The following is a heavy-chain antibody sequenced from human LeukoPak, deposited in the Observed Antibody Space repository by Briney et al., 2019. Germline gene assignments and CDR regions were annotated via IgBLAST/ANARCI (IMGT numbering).Heavy chain of an antibody. CDR1: GYTFTSYA. D-gene: IGHD4-17*01. CDR2: INAGNGNT. Sequence: ASVTVSCKASGYTFTSYAMHWVRQAPGQRLEWMGWINAGNGNTKYSQKFQGRVTITRDTSASTAYMELSSLRSEDTAVYYCARDGDYDAFDIWGQGTMVTVSS. V-gene: IGHV1-3*01. J-gene: IGHJ3*02. CDR3: ARDGDYDAFDI.